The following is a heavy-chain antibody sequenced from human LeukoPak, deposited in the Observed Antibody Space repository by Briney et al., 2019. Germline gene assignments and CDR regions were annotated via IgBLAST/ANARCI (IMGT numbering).Heavy chain of an antibody. CDR2: TYYRSKWYN. J-gene: IGHJ5*02. D-gene: IGHD2-15*01. V-gene: IGHV6-1*01. CDR1: GDSVSSNSAA. Sequence: SQTLSLTFAISGDSVSSNSAAWNWLTRSPSRGLEWLGSTYYRSKWYNDYAVSVKSRITINPDTSKNQFSLQLNSVTPEGTAVYYCVRGGYCSGGSCYNWFDPWGQGTLVTVSS. CDR3: VRGGYCSGGSCYNWFDP.